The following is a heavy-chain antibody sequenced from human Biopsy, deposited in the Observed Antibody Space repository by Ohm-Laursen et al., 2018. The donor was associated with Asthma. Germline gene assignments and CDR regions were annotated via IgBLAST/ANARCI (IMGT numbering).Heavy chain of an antibody. D-gene: IGHD3-10*01. J-gene: IGHJ6*02. CDR1: GGMFGNYA. CDR2: ISPVFGSS. V-gene: IGHV1-69*06. CDR3: AGPRASGDILYYYYHMDV. Sequence: ASVKVSCKSSGGMFGNYAISWVRQAPGLGLEWMGGISPVFGSSNYAQRFQGRVTITADIFTRTVYMELSGLRFDDTAIYYRAGPRASGDILYYYYHMDVWGQGTTVIVSS.